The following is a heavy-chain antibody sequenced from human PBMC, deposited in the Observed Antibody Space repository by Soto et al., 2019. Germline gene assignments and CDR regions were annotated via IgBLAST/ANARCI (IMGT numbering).Heavy chain of an antibody. CDR3: AIGVPYYYGSGASGWFDP. CDR2: INHGGST. Sequence: QVQLQQWGAGLLKPSETLSLTCAVYGGSFSGYYWNWIRQPPGKGLEWIGEINHGGSTNYNPSLKSRVTMSVDTSKNQFSLKLSSVTAADTAVYYCAIGVPYYYGSGASGWFDPWGQGILVTVSS. D-gene: IGHD3-10*01. V-gene: IGHV4-34*01. CDR1: GGSFSGYY. J-gene: IGHJ5*02.